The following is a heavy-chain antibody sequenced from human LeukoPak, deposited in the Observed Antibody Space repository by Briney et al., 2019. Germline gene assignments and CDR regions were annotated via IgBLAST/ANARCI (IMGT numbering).Heavy chain of an antibody. D-gene: IGHD6-13*01. J-gene: IGHJ4*02. CDR3: ATERDSSWTFDS. Sequence: GGSLRLSCSASGFTFSSYWMSWVRQAPGKGLEWVGRIKSKTDGGTTDYAAPVKGRFTISRDDSKNTLYLQMNSLRAEDTAVYYCATERDSSWTFDSWGQGTLVTVSS. V-gene: IGHV3-15*01. CDR1: GFTFSSYW. CDR2: IKSKTDGGTT.